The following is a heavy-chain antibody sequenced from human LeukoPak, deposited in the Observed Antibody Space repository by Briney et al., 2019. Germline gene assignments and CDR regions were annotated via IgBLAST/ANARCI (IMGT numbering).Heavy chain of an antibody. CDR3: ARVQLERGAFDI. CDR2: INHSGST. J-gene: IGHJ3*02. V-gene: IGHV4-34*01. CDR1: GGSFSGYY. D-gene: IGHD1-1*01. Sequence: SETLSLTCAVYGGSFSGYYWNWIRQPPGKGLEWIGEINHSGSTNYNPSLKSRVTISVDTSKNQFSLKLSSVTAADTAVYYCARVQLERGAFDIWGQGTMVTVSS.